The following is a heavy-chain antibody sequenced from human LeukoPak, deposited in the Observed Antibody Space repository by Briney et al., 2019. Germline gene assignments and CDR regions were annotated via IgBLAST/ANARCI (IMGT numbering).Heavy chain of an antibody. CDR1: GYTFTRYG. Sequence: ASVKVSCKASGYTFTRYGISWVRQAPGQGVEWMGWISAYNGNTNYAQKLQGRVTMTTDTSTSTAYMQLRSLRSDDTAVYYCARDDYGDKRPNYYYYGMDVWGQGTTVTVSS. J-gene: IGHJ6*02. CDR3: ARDDYGDKRPNYYYYGMDV. CDR2: ISAYNGNT. D-gene: IGHD4-17*01. V-gene: IGHV1-18*01.